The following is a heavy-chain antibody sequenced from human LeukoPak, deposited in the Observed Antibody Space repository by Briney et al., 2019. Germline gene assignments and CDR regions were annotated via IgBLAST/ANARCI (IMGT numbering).Heavy chain of an antibody. D-gene: IGHD5-18*01. V-gene: IGHV4-59*01. CDR2: IYYSGST. CDR1: GGSISSYY. Sequence: PSETLSLTCTVSGGSISSYYWGWIRQPPGKGLEWIGYIYYSGSTNYNPSLKSRVTISVDTSKNQFSLKLSSVTAADTAVYYCARGGVGYSYGYYFDYWGQGTLVTVSS. CDR3: ARGGVGYSYGYYFDY. J-gene: IGHJ4*02.